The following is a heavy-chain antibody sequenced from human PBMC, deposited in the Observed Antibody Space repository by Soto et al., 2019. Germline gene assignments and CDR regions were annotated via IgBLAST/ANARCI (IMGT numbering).Heavy chain of an antibody. Sequence: WGSLRLSCAASGFTFSNYGIRCCRQSPCKGLEWVAIIWHDGNNKYYADSVRGRFIISRDNSKNRLYLQMNSLRAEDTAVYYCASDLVGASDSYGLDVWGQGTPVTVSS. J-gene: IGHJ6*02. CDR2: IWHDGNNK. CDR1: GFTFSNYG. V-gene: IGHV3-33*01. CDR3: ASDLVGASDSYGLDV. D-gene: IGHD1-26*01.